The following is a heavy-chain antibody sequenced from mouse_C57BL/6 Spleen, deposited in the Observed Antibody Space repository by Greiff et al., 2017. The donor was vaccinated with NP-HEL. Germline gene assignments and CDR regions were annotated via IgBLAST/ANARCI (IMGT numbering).Heavy chain of an antibody. CDR1: GYTFTSYW. D-gene: IGHD4-1*01. CDR2: IDPSDSYT. V-gene: IGHV1-59*01. J-gene: IGHJ2*01. CDR3: ARSGNWDVYLDY. Sequence: VQLQQPGAELVRPGTSVKLSCKASGYTFTSYWMHWVKQRPGQGLEWIGVIDPSDSYTNYNQKFKGKATLTVDTSSRTAYMQLSSLTSEDSAVYYCARSGNWDVYLDYWGQGTTLTVSS.